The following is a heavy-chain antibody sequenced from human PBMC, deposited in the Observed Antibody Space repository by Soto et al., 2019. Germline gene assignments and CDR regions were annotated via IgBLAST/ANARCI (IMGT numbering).Heavy chain of an antibody. CDR3: GRNKDRPKLGGKYFYGKEV. J-gene: IGHJ6*02. D-gene: IGHD3-16*01. V-gene: IGHV1-69*05. CDR2: IIPIFPTP. Sequence: QVQLVQSGAEVKKPGSSVTVSCKASGGTFGNSAISWVRQAPGQGLEWMGGIIPIFPTPDYAQKFQGRVTISRDAFTGTGEMEINSLGSGETGVYLRGRNKDRPKLGGKYFYGKEVWGQGTTVTVSS. CDR1: GGTFGNSA.